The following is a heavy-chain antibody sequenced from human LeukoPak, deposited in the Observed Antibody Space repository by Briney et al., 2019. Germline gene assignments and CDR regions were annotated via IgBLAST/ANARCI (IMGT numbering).Heavy chain of an antibody. CDR1: GFTFSSYG. CDR2: IRYDGSNK. CDR3: ARGSRGGYYFDY. V-gene: IGHV3-30*02. D-gene: IGHD2-15*01. J-gene: IGHJ4*02. Sequence: PGGSLRLSCAASGFTFSSYGMHWVRQAPGKGLEWVAFIRYDGSNKYYADSVKGRFTISRDNAKNSLYLQMNSLRAEDTAVYYCARGSRGGYYFDYWGQGTLVTVSS.